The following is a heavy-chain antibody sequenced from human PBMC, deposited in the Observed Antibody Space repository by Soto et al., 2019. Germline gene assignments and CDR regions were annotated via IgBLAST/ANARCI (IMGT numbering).Heavy chain of an antibody. Sequence: SETLSLTCTVSGGSMSSYYWSWIRQPPGKGLEWIGYIYYSGSTIYNPSLKSRVTISVDTSKNQFSLKLSSVTAADTAVYYCGRAYDYSSNGFDPGAQGTWVTVPS. J-gene: IGHJ5*02. CDR3: GRAYDYSSNGFDP. CDR2: IYYSGST. D-gene: IGHD4-4*01. V-gene: IGHV4-59*01. CDR1: GGSMSSYY.